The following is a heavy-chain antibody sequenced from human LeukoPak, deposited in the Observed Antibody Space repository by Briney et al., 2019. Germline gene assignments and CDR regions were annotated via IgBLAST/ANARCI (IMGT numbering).Heavy chain of an antibody. Sequence: SETLSLTCTVSGGSISSSSYYWGWIRQPPGKGLEWIGSIYYSGSTYYNPSLKSRVTISVDTSKNQFSLKLSSVTAADTAVYYCARDYMGAPRDLPLANWFDPWGQGTLVTVSS. J-gene: IGHJ5*02. V-gene: IGHV4-39*02. CDR3: ARDYMGAPRDLPLANWFDP. D-gene: IGHD1-26*01. CDR2: IYYSGST. CDR1: GGSISSSSYY.